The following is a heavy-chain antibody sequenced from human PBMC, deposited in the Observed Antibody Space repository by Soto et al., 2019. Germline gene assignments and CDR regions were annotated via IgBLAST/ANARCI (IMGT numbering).Heavy chain of an antibody. CDR2: INSDGSST. V-gene: IGHV3-74*01. CDR1: GFRFASYG. CDR3: ARDLFAVAGKR. D-gene: IGHD6-19*01. J-gene: IGHJ4*02. Sequence: GSLRLSCAASGFRFASYGMYWVRQAPGKGLVWVSRINSDGSSTSYADSVKGRFTISRDNAKNTLYLQMNSLRAEDTAVYYCARDLFAVAGKRWGQGTLVTVSS.